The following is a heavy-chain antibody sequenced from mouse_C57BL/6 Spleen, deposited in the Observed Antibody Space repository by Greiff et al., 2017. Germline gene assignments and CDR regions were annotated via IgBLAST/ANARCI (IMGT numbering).Heavy chain of an antibody. CDR2: ISSGSSTI. Sequence: EVQVVESGGGLVKPGGSLKLSCAASGFTFSDYGMHWVRQAPEKGLEWVAYISSGSSTIYYADTVKGRFTISRDNAKNTLFLQMTSLRSEDTAMYYCAGSSYWYFDVWGTGTTVTVSS. CDR3: AGSSYWYFDV. CDR1: GFTFSDYG. D-gene: IGHD1-1*01. J-gene: IGHJ1*03. V-gene: IGHV5-17*01.